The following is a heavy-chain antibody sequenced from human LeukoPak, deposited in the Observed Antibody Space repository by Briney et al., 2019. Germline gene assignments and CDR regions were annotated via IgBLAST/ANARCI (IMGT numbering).Heavy chain of an antibody. CDR2: TYYRSKWYN. V-gene: IGHV6-1*01. J-gene: IGHJ6*02. CDR1: GDSVSSNSAA. CDR3: AREEGLRYFDWLSNYYGMDV. D-gene: IGHD3-9*01. Sequence: SQTLSLTCAISGDSVSSNSAAWNWIRQSPSRGLEWLGRTYYRSKWYNDYAVSVKSRITINPDTSKNQFSLQLNSVTPGDTAVYYCAREEGLRYFDWLSNYYGMDVWGQGTTVTVSS.